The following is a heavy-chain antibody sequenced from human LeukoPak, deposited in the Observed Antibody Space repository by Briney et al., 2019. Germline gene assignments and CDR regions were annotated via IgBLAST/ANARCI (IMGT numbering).Heavy chain of an antibody. D-gene: IGHD1-26*01. Sequence: ASVKVSCKASGGTFSSYAISWVRQAPGQGLEWMGRIIPILGIANYAQKFQGRVTITADKSTSTAYMELSSLRSEDTAVYYCARGVVAGGSYYFDYWGQGTLVTVSS. CDR1: GGTFSSYA. V-gene: IGHV1-69*04. J-gene: IGHJ4*02. CDR2: IIPILGIA. CDR3: ARGVVAGGSYYFDY.